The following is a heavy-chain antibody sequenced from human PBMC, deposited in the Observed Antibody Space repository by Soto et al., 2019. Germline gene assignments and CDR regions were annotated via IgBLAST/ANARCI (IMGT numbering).Heavy chain of an antibody. CDR1: GGTFSSYA. J-gene: IGHJ6*02. D-gene: IGHD4-4*01. CDR2: ITPIFGTA. CDR3: ARLQGPGVFGMDV. Sequence: SVKVSCKASGGTFSSYAISWVRQAPGQGLEWMGGITPIFGTANYAQKFRGRVTITADKSTSTAYMELSSLRSEDTAVYYCARLQGPGVFGMDVWGQGTTVTVSS. V-gene: IGHV1-69*06.